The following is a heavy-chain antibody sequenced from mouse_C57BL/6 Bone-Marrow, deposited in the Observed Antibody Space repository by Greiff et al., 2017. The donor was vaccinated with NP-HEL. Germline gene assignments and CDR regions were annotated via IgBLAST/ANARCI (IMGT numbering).Heavy chain of an antibody. J-gene: IGHJ4*01. V-gene: IGHV1-64*01. Sequence: QVQLQQPGAELVKPGASVKLSCKASGYTFTSYWMHWVKQRPGQGLEWIGMIHPNSGSTNYNEKFKSKATLTVDKSSSTAYMQLSSLTSEDSAVYYCASYYYGSRYAMDYWGQGTSVTVSS. CDR3: ASYYYGSRYAMDY. D-gene: IGHD1-1*01. CDR2: IHPNSGST. CDR1: GYTFTSYW.